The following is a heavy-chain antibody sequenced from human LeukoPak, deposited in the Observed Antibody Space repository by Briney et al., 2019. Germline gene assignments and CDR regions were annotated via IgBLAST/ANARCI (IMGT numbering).Heavy chain of an antibody. J-gene: IGHJ5*02. Sequence: SETLSLTCAVYGGSFSGYYWSWIRQPPGKGLEWIGSIYYSGSTNYNPSLKSRVTISVDTSKNQFSLKLSSVTAADTAVYYCARLPGCSGGSCYFWFDPWGQGTRVTVSS. D-gene: IGHD2-15*01. V-gene: IGHV4-59*01. CDR3: ARLPGCSGGSCYFWFDP. CDR2: IYYSGST. CDR1: GGSFSGYY.